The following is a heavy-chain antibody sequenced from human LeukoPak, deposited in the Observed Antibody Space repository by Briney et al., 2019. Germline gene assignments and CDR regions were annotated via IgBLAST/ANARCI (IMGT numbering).Heavy chain of an antibody. V-gene: IGHV3-21*01. Sequence: GGSLRLSCAASGFTFSSYSMNWVRQAPGKGLEWVSSISSSSSYIYYADSVKGRFTISRDNAKNSLYLQMNSLRAEDTAVYYCARDVYSSGWTFDYWDQGTLVTVSS. CDR2: ISSSSSYI. J-gene: IGHJ4*02. CDR3: ARDVYSSGWTFDY. D-gene: IGHD6-19*01. CDR1: GFTFSSYS.